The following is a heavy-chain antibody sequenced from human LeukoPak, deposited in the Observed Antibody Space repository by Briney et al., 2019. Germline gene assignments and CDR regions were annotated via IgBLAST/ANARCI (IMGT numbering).Heavy chain of an antibody. CDR3: AKILWLGSYFDY. D-gene: IGHD6-19*01. V-gene: IGHV4-61*02. CDR1: GDSISSGDYY. Sequence: SETLSLTCTVSGDSISSGDYYWSWFRQPAGKGLEWIGRIYTSGSTNYNPSLKSRVTISVDTSRNQFSLKLSSLTAADTTVYYCAKILWLGSYFDYWGQGTLVTVSS. J-gene: IGHJ4*02. CDR2: IYTSGST.